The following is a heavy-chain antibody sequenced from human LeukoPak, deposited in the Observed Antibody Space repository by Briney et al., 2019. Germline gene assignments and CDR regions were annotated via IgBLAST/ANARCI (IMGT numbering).Heavy chain of an antibody. J-gene: IGHJ4*02. D-gene: IGHD3-10*01. V-gene: IGHV3-21*01. CDR3: AREQTYYNSGSYYNVLDY. CDR1: GFIFSTYS. Sequence: GSLRLSCAASGFIFSTYSMTWVRQAPGKGLEWVSTISTTSSYIYYADSMRGRFTISRDNAKNSLYLQMNSLRAEDTAVYYCAREQTYYNSGSYYNVLDYWGQGTLVTVSS. CDR2: ISTTSSYI.